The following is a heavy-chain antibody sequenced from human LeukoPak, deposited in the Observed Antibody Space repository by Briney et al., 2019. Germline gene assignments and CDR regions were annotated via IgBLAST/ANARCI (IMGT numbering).Heavy chain of an antibody. CDR1: GGTFSSYT. Sequence: ASVKVSCKASGGTFSSYTISWVRQVPGQGLEWMGRIIPIFGIANYAQKFQGRVTITADKSTSTAYMELSSLRSEDTAVFYCARGHQPPYYGMDVWGQGTTVTVSS. V-gene: IGHV1-69*02. CDR3: ARGHQPPYYGMDV. J-gene: IGHJ6*02. CDR2: IIPIFGIA.